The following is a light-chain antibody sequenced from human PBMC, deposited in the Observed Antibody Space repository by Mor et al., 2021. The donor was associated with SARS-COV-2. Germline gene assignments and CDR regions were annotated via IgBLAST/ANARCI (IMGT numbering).Light chain of an antibody. Sequence: QQKRGQVPRLVLYDVFNRGNDIPDRFVGSGSGTDFTLTITRLEAADFAVYYCHHYHSPPWTFGQGTSVEIK. V-gene: IGKV3-20*01. J-gene: IGKJ1*01. CDR3: HHYHSPPWT. CDR2: DVF.